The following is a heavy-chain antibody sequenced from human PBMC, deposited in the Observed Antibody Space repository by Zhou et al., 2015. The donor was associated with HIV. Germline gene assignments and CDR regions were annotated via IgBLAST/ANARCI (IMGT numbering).Heavy chain of an antibody. J-gene: IGHJ4*02. CDR3: VRGPSYGSRPDYFDY. CDR1: GFTFSDHW. CDR2: LHGSYVTK. V-gene: IGHV3-11*01. Sequence: QVQLVESGGHLVKPGGSLRLSCKASGFTFSDHWMGWVRQAPGKGLEWLSHLHGSYVTKYYADSVKGRFTISRDNAKNSLILQMDNLRAEDTALYFCVRGPSYGSRPDYFDYWGPGLLVTVSS. D-gene: IGHD4-17*01.